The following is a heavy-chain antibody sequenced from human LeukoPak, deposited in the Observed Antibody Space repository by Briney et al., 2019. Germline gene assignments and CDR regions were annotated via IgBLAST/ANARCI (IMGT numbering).Heavy chain of an antibody. D-gene: IGHD5-24*01. V-gene: IGHV3-23*01. Sequence: GGTLRLSCAASRFTFRSYGMFWVRQAPGKGLEWVSAISGSGDRTYYADSVKGRFTISRDNSKNTLHLQMNSLRAEDTAVYYCAREGWLQFGVQVDYWGQGTLVTVSS. CDR1: RFTFRSYG. CDR3: AREGWLQFGVQVDY. J-gene: IGHJ4*02. CDR2: ISGSGDRT.